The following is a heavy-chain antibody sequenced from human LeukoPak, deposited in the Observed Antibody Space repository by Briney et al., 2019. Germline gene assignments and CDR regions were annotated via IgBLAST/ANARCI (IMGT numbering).Heavy chain of an antibody. J-gene: IGHJ3*02. D-gene: IGHD3-3*01. V-gene: IGHV1-8*03. CDR1: GYTFTSYD. Sequence: ASVKVSCKASGYTFTSYDINWVRQATGQGLEWMGWMNPNSGNTGYAQKFQGRVTITRNTSISTAYMELSSLRSEDTAVYYCARAPSYDFWSGYYGDAFDIWGQGTMVTVSS. CDR3: ARAPSYDFWSGYYGDAFDI. CDR2: MNPNSGNT.